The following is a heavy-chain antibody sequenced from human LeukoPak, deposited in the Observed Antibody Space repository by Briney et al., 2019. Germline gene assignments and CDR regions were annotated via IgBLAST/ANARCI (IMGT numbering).Heavy chain of an antibody. CDR1: GYTLTSYG. J-gene: IGHJ4*02. CDR2: INAYNGNT. CDR3: ARERTGYYFDY. D-gene: IGHD1-14*01. V-gene: IGHV1-18*01. Sequence: GASVKVSCKASGYTLTSYGISWVRQAPGRGLEWMGWINAYNGNTNSAQKLQGRVTMTTDTSTSTAYMELRSLRSDDTAVYYCARERTGYYFDYWGQGTLVTVSS.